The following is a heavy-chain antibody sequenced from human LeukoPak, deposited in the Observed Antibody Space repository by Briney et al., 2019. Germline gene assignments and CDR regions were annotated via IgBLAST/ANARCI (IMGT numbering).Heavy chain of an antibody. CDR1: GFTFSSFE. D-gene: IGHD6-19*01. CDR2: ITVSGSTK. Sequence: GGSLRLSCAVSGFTFSSFEMNWVRQAPGKGLEWVSYITVSGSTKYYADSVKGRFTISRDNAKNSLYLQMNSLRAEDTAVYYCARGDGSSGWYLDYWDQGTLVTVSS. J-gene: IGHJ4*02. CDR3: ARGDGSSGWYLDY. V-gene: IGHV3-48*03.